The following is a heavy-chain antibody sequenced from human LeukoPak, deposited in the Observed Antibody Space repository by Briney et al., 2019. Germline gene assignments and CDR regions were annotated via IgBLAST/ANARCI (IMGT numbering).Heavy chain of an antibody. CDR3: ARARDTSGWYLDAFGV. CDR1: GYTFNRYG. V-gene: IGHV1-18*01. CDR2: ISTYNGNA. J-gene: IGHJ3*01. D-gene: IGHD6-19*01. Sequence: ASVKVSCKASGYTFNRYGLSWVRQAPGQGPEWVGWISTYNGNAHYAQKLQGRVTMTIDTSTSTAYMELRSLRSDDTAVYYCARARDTSGWYLDAFGVWGQGTLVTVSS.